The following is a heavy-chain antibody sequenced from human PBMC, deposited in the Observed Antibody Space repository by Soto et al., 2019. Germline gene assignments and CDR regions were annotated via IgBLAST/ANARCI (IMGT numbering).Heavy chain of an antibody. CDR1: GGSISSGGYY. Sequence: SETLSLTCTVSGGSISSGGYYWSWIRQHPGKGLEWIGYIYYSGSTYYNPSLKSRVTISVDTSKNQFSLKPSSVTAADTAVYYCARAGRGYSNYSFPSYYYYGMDVWGQGTTVTVSS. J-gene: IGHJ6*02. CDR3: ARAGRGYSNYSFPSYYYYGMDV. D-gene: IGHD4-4*01. CDR2: IYYSGST. V-gene: IGHV4-31*03.